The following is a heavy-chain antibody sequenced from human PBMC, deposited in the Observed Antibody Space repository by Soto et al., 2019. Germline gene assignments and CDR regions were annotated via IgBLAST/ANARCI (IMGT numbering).Heavy chain of an antibody. J-gene: IGHJ3*02. Sequence: GASVKVSCKASGYTFTSYGISWLRLAPGQGLEWMGWISAYNGNTNYAQKLQGRVTMTTDTSTSTAYMELRSLRSDDTAVYYCARDIAVAGPYDAFDIWGQGTMVTVSS. V-gene: IGHV1-18*01. CDR3: ARDIAVAGPYDAFDI. D-gene: IGHD6-19*01. CDR1: GYTFTSYG. CDR2: ISAYNGNT.